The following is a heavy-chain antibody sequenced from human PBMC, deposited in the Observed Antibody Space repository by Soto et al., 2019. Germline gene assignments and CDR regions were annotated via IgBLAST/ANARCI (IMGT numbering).Heavy chain of an antibody. CDR3: ARVGNYDILTGYDAFDI. Sequence: SETLSLTCTVSGGSISSYYWSWIRQPAGKGLEWIGRIYTSGSTNYNPSLKSRVTMSVDTSKNQFSLKLSFVTAADAAVYYCARVGNYDILTGYDAFDIWGQGTMVTVSS. D-gene: IGHD3-9*01. J-gene: IGHJ3*02. CDR1: GGSISSYY. V-gene: IGHV4-4*07. CDR2: IYTSGST.